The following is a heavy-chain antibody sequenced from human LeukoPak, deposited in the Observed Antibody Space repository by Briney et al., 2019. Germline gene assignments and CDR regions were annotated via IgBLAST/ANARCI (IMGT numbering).Heavy chain of an antibody. CDR3: AGVREWELLKGNWFDP. Sequence: GASVKVSCKASGYTFTSYDMHWVRQAPGQGLEWMGIINPSGGSTSYAQKFQGRVTMTRDTSTSTVYMELSSLRSEATAVYYCAGVREWELLKGNWFDPWGQGTLVTVSS. V-gene: IGHV1-46*03. J-gene: IGHJ5*02. D-gene: IGHD1-26*01. CDR1: GYTFTSYD. CDR2: INPSGGST.